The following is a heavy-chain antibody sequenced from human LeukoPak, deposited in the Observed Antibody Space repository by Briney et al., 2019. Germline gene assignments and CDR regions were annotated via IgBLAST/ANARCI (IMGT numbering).Heavy chain of an antibody. Sequence: GRSLRLSCAASGFTFDDYAMHWVRQAPGKGLEWVSGISWNSGSIGYADSAKGRFTISRDNAKNSLYLQMNSLRAEDTALYYCAKDIQGAVLNAFDIWGQGTMVTVSS. CDR1: GFTFDDYA. J-gene: IGHJ3*02. D-gene: IGHD3-16*01. CDR3: AKDIQGAVLNAFDI. V-gene: IGHV3-9*01. CDR2: ISWNSGSI.